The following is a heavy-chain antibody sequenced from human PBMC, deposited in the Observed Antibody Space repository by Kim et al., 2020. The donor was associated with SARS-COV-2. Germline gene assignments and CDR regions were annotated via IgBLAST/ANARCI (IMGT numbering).Heavy chain of an antibody. V-gene: IGHV4-59*01. J-gene: IGHJ4*02. CDR3: ARDRGYCSGGSCPFDY. Sequence: SLKSRVTISVDTSKNQFSLKLSSVTAADTAVYYCARDRGYCSGGSCPFDYWGQGTLVTVSS. D-gene: IGHD2-15*01.